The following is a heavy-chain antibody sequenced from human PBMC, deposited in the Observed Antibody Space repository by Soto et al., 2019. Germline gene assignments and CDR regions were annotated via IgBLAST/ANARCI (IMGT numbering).Heavy chain of an antibody. D-gene: IGHD5-12*01. J-gene: IGHJ4*02. CDR2: IYYSGST. Sequence: SETLSLTCTVSGGSISSYYWSWIRQPPGKGLEWIGYIYYSGSTNYNPSLKSRVTISVDTSKNQFSLKLSSVTAADTAVYYCARAVEMATIFDYWGQRTLVTVSS. V-gene: IGHV4-59*01. CDR3: ARAVEMATIFDY. CDR1: GGSISSYY.